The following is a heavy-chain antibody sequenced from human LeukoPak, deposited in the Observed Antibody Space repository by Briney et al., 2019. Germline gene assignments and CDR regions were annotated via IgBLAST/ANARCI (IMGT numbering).Heavy chain of an antibody. V-gene: IGHV3-23*01. J-gene: IGHJ4*02. D-gene: IGHD4-17*01. CDR1: GFTFSSYA. CDR2: IRGSDGST. CDR3: SKDVFGDYAGLDC. Sequence: GGSLRLSCAASGFTFSSYAIIWVRQAPGKGLEWVSSIRGSDGSTYYADSVKGRFAISTDNSTKTPYLQMQSLRDDDTAVFYCSKDVFGDYAGLDCGGQGTLVTVSS.